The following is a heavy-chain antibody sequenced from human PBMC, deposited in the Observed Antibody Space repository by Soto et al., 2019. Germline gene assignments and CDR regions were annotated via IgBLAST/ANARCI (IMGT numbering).Heavy chain of an antibody. Sequence: GASVKVSCKASGGTFSSYAISWVRQAPGQGLEWMGGIIPIFGTANYAQKFQGRVTITADESTSTAYMELSSLRSEDTAVYYCARGYDYGDYIDYWGQGTLVTVSS. V-gene: IGHV1-69*13. CDR3: ARGYDYGDYIDY. J-gene: IGHJ4*02. CDR1: GGTFSSYA. D-gene: IGHD4-17*01. CDR2: IIPIFGTA.